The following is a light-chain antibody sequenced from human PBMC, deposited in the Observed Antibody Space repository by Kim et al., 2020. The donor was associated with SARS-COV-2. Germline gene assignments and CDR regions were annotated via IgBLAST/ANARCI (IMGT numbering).Light chain of an antibody. CDR3: QGWDSSSEHVV. CDR2: YDS. Sequence: SYELTQPPSVSVAPGKTARITCGGNNIGSKSVHWYQQKPGQAPVLVIYYDSDRPSGIPERFSGSNSGNTATLTISRVEAGDEADYYCQGWDSSSEHVV. V-gene: IGLV3-21*04. CDR1: NIGSKS. J-gene: IGLJ2*01.